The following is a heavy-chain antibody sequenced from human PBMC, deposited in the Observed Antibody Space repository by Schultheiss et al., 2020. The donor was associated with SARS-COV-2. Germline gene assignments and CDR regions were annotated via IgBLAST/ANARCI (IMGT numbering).Heavy chain of an antibody. Sequence: GGSLRLSCAASGFTFSDYYMSWIRQAPGKGLEWVSYISSSGSTIYYADSVKGRFTISRDNSKNTLYLQMNSLRAEDTAVYYCAREGLSIAAAVYYYYGMDVWGQGTTVTVSS. J-gene: IGHJ6*02. D-gene: IGHD6-6*01. V-gene: IGHV3-11*01. CDR1: GFTFSDYY. CDR3: AREGLSIAAAVYYYYGMDV. CDR2: ISSSGSTI.